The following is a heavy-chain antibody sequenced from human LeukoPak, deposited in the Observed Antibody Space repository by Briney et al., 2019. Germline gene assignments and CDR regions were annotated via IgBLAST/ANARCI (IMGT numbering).Heavy chain of an antibody. CDR2: IYYSGST. Sequence: SETLSLTCTVSGVSISSSSYYWGWLRQPPGKGLEWIGSIYYSGSTYYNPSLKSRVTISVDTSKNQFSLKLSSVTAADTAVYYCARGDSFDYWGQGTLVTVSS. D-gene: IGHD2-15*01. V-gene: IGHV4-39*07. CDR3: ARGDSFDY. CDR1: GVSISSSSYY. J-gene: IGHJ4*02.